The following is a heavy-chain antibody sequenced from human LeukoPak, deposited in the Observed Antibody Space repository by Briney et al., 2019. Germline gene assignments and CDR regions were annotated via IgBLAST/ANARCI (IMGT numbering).Heavy chain of an antibody. J-gene: IGHJ4*01. Sequence: PGGSLRLSCAASGFTFSSYAMSRVRQAPGKGLEWVSVITNSGGSTYYTDSVKGRLTISRDNSKNTLFLQMNSLRAEDTAVYYCAANWNADYWGHGTLVTVSS. CDR3: AANWNADY. V-gene: IGHV3-23*01. CDR2: ITNSGGST. D-gene: IGHD1-20*01. CDR1: GFTFSSYA.